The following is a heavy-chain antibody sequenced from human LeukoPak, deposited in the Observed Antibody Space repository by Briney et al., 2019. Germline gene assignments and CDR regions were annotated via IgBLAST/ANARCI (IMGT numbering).Heavy chain of an antibody. J-gene: IGHJ4*02. V-gene: IGHV3-74*01. CDR2: INSDGSST. CDR3: ARGPNSSGWYRVLDY. Sequence: GGSLRLSCAASGFTFSSYWMHWVRQAPGKGLVWVSRINSDGSSTSYADSVKGRFTISRDNAKNTLYLQMNSLRAEDTAVYYCARGPNSSGWYRVLDYWGQGTLVTVSS. CDR1: GFTFSSYW. D-gene: IGHD6-19*01.